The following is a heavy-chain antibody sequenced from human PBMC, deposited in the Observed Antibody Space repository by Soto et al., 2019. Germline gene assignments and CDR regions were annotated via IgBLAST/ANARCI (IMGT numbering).Heavy chain of an antibody. J-gene: IGHJ3*02. V-gene: IGHV4-4*01. D-gene: IGHD2-21*02. CDR2: IYHRETT. CDR3: AGGDGDNAFDI. Sequence: QVQLQESGPGLVKPSGTLSLTCAVSGTSIINNNWWTWVRQPPGKGLEWIGEIYHRETTNYNSSLESRVTFSTGKSTNQSSLTRNSVTAADTAVYCFAGGDGDNAFDIWGQGTLVIVSS. CDR1: GTSIINNNW.